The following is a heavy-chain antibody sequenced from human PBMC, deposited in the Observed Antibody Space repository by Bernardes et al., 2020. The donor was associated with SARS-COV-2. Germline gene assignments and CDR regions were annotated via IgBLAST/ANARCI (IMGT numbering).Heavy chain of an antibody. D-gene: IGHD3-3*01. CDR3: AADLGWSGYSTQYYYYYYYLDV. CDR1: GGSISSSSYY. Sequence: SETLSLTCTVSGGSISSSSYYWGWIRQPPGKGLEWIGSIYYSGSTYYNPSLKSRVTISVDTSKNQFSLKLSSVTAADTAVYYCAADLGWSGYSTQYYYYYYYLDVWGKGTTVTVSS. J-gene: IGHJ6*03. CDR2: IYYSGST. V-gene: IGHV4-39*07.